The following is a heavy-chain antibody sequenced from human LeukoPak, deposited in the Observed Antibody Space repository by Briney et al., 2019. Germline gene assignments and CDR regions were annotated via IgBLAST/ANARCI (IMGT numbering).Heavy chain of an antibody. V-gene: IGHV3-23*01. J-gene: IGHJ4*02. Sequence: GGSLRLSCAASGFTFSSYAVSWVRQAPGKGLEWVSAISGSGGSTYYADSVKGRFTISRDNSKNTLYLQMNSLRAEDTAVYYCAKALLVATISNFDYWGQGTLVTVSS. D-gene: IGHD5-12*01. CDR1: GFTFSSYA. CDR2: ISGSGGST. CDR3: AKALLVATISNFDY.